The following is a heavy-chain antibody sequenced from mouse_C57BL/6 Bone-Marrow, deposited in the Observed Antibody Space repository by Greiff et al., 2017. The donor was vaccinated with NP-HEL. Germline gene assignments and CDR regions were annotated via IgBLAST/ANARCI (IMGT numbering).Heavy chain of an antibody. Sequence: QVQLQQSGPELVRPGASVKISCKAPGYTFTSHWMQWVRQRPGQGLEWIGEIFPGSGSPSYNAKFKGKATLTVDTSSSTADMQRSSLTSEDSAVYFGAREEENYYGSFDYWGQGTTLTVSS. D-gene: IGHD1-1*01. CDR2: IFPGSGSP. CDR3: AREEENYYGSFDY. CDR1: GYTFTSHW. J-gene: IGHJ2*01. V-gene: IGHV1-56*01.